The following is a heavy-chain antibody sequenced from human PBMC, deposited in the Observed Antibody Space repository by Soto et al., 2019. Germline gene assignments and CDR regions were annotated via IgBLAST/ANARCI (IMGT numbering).Heavy chain of an antibody. J-gene: IGHJ6*02. Sequence: GSIPTLGNPTQTPTLTCTFSGFSLINNGICVSCILQPPGKALEWLARIDWDDDKYYSTSLKTRLTISKDTSKNQVVLTMTNMDPVDTATYYCARSSPSLNYYYGMDVWGQGTTVTVSS. CDR1: GFSLINNGIC. CDR2: IDWDDDK. V-gene: IGHV2-70*11. CDR3: ARSSPSLNYYYGMDV.